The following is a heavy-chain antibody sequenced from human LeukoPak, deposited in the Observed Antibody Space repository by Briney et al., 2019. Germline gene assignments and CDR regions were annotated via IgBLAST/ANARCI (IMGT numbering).Heavy chain of an antibody. CDR3: ARESRGYDILTGKYHRGYYSYYMDV. J-gene: IGHJ6*03. V-gene: IGHV3-21*01. Sequence: GGSLRLSCAASGFTFSSYSMNWVRQAPGKGLEWVSSISSSSSYIHYADSVRGRFTISRDNAKNSLYLQMNSLRAEDTAVYYCARESRGYDILTGKYHRGYYSYYMDVWGKGTTVTVSS. D-gene: IGHD3-9*01. CDR2: ISSSSSYI. CDR1: GFTFSSYS.